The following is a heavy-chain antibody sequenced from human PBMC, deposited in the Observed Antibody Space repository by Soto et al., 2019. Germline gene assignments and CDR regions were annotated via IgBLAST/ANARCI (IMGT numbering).Heavy chain of an antibody. CDR3: AKSKGKWALYEALEI. CDR2: ILNDGSKT. CDR1: GFTFSNYA. V-gene: IGHV3-33*06. Sequence: QVQLVESGGGVVQPGRTLNLSCVASGFTFSNYAMHWVRQAPGKGLEWVARILNDGSKTYYADSLEGRFTISRDNSKNTLNLHLNSLRADDTAVYYCAKSKGKWALYEALEIWGLGTRVTVSS. J-gene: IGHJ3*02. D-gene: IGHD2-15*01.